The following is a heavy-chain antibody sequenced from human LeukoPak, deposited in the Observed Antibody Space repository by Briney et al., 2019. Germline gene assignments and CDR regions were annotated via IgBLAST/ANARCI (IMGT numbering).Heavy chain of an antibody. CDR3: ARDSTYYYDSSGSPFDY. D-gene: IGHD3-22*01. CDR2: IIPIFGTA. V-gene: IGHV1-69*13. J-gene: IGHJ4*02. CDR1: GYTFTSYA. Sequence: SVKVSCKASGYTFTSYAMNWVRQAPGQGLEWMGGIIPIFGTANYAQKFQGRVTITADESTSTAYMELSSLRSEDTAVYYCARDSTYYYDSSGSPFDYWGQGTLVTVSS.